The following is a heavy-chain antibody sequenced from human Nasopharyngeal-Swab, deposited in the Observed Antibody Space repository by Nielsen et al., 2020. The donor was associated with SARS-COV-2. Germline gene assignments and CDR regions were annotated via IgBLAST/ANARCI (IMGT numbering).Heavy chain of an antibody. D-gene: IGHD4-17*01. V-gene: IGHV4-39*07. J-gene: IGHJ4*02. CDR1: GASISSSINY. Sequence: SEILSLTCTVSGASISSSINYWGWIRQSPQKGLEWIGTVSSSGTANYNPSLNSRVTISVDTSKSQFSLKLISVTAADTAVYYCARDESGDYLGLPFDYWGQGTLVTVSS. CDR3: ARDESGDYLGLPFDY. CDR2: VSSSGTA.